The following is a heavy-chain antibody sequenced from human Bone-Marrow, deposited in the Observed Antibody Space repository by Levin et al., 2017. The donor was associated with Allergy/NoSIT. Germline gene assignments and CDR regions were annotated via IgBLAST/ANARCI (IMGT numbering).Heavy chain of an antibody. CDR1: GLTVSANY. Sequence: TGGSLRLSCAASGLTVSANYFTWVRQAPGKGLECVAVIYPGGITDYADSVKGRFVISRDNSKNTLFLQMNSLRVDDTAVYYCARQTADYYGLDVWGLGTTVIVS. CDR3: ARQTADYYGLDV. V-gene: IGHV3-66*04. CDR2: IYPGGIT. J-gene: IGHJ6*02.